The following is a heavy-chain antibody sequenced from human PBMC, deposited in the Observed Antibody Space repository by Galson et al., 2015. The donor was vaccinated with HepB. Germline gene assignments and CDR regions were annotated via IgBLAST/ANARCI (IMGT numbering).Heavy chain of an antibody. CDR2: MSYDGTTK. CDR1: GFTFSSYG. J-gene: IGHJ1*01. Sequence: LRLSCAASGFTFSSYGMHWVRQAPGKGLEWVAVMSYDGTTKYYVDSVKGRFTISRDNSENTLFLQMNSLRAEDTAVYYCAKEGYSSGWYYFQHWGQGTLVTVSS. CDR3: AKEGYSSGWYYFQH. V-gene: IGHV3-30*18. D-gene: IGHD6-19*01.